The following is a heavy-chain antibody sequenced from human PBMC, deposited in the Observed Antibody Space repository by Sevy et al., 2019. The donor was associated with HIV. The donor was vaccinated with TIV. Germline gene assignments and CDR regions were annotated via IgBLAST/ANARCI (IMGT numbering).Heavy chain of an antibody. D-gene: IGHD3-22*01. CDR3: ARPLTYYYDSSSYYFVY. Sequence: ASVKVSCKASGYTFTGYYMHWVRQAPGQGLEWMGWINPNSGGTKYAQKFQGRVTMTRDTSISTAYMELSSLRSDDTAVYYCARPLTYYYDSSSYYFVYWGQGTLVTVSS. CDR1: GYTFTGYY. J-gene: IGHJ4*02. CDR2: INPNSGGT. V-gene: IGHV1-2*02.